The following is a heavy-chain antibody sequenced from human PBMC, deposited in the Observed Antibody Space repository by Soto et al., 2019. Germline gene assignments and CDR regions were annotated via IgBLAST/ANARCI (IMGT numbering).Heavy chain of an antibody. J-gene: IGHJ4*02. CDR3: ARILEGFDY. D-gene: IGHD3-3*01. CDR2: IKQDGSER. V-gene: IGHV3-7*01. CDR1: GFTFGSYW. Sequence: GGSLRLSCAASGFTFGSYWMTWVRQAPGKGLEWVANIKQDGSERYYVDSVKGRFTISRDNAKNSLYLQMNSLRAEDTAVYYCARILEGFDYWGQGTLVTVSS.